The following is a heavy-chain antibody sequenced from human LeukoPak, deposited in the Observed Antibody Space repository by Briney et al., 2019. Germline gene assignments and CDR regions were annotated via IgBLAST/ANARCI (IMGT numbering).Heavy chain of an antibody. J-gene: IGHJ6*02. CDR2: IYSGGST. CDR1: GFTVRSNY. Sequence: GGSLRLSCAASGFTVRSNYMSWVPQAPGKGLEWVSVIYSGGSTYYADSVKGRFTISRDNSKNKLYLQMNSLRAEDTAVYYCARGIAARNGMDVWGQGTTVTVSS. CDR3: ARGIAARNGMDV. D-gene: IGHD6-6*01. V-gene: IGHV3-53*01.